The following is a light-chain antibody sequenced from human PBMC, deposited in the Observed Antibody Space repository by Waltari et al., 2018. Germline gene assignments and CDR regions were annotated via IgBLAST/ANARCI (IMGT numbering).Light chain of an antibody. Sequence: QSALTQPASVSGSPGQSIPISCTGTSSDLGGYPYVSWYQHHPGKAPKLIIYKVSSRPSGISTRFSGSKSGNTASLTISGLQLEDEAHYYCSSYTTTSTLLFGGGTKVTVL. J-gene: IGLJ2*01. CDR2: KVS. CDR1: SSDLGGYPY. V-gene: IGLV2-14*01. CDR3: SSYTTTSTLL.